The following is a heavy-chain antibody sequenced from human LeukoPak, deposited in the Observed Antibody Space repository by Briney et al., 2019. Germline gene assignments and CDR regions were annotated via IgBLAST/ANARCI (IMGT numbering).Heavy chain of an antibody. CDR2: ISIGSNYI. CDR3: ARRWLQSYAFDI. V-gene: IGHV3-21*01. CDR1: RFTFRSYE. Sequence: GGSLRLSCAASRFTFRSYEMNWVRQAPGKGLEWVSSISIGSNYIYYGDSVKGRFTISRDNAKKSLYLQMNSLRAEDTAVYYCARRWLQSYAFDIWGQGTMVTVSS. J-gene: IGHJ3*02. D-gene: IGHD5-24*01.